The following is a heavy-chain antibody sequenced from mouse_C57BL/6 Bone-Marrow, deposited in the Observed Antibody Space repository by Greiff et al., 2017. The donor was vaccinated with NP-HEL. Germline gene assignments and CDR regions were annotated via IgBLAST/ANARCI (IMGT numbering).Heavy chain of an antibody. CDR2: ISNGGGST. D-gene: IGHD1-1*01. V-gene: IGHV5-12*01. Sequence: EVKVVESGGGLVQPGGSLKLSCAASGFTFSDYYMYWVRQTPEKRLEWVAYISNGGGSTYYPDTVKGRFTISRDNAKNTLYLQMSRLKSEDTAMYYCARPGYYGLDYWGQGTTLTVSS. CDR3: ARPGYYGLDY. J-gene: IGHJ2*01. CDR1: GFTFSDYY.